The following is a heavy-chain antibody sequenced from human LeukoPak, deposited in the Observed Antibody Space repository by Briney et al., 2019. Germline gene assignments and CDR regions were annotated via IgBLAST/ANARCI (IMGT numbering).Heavy chain of an antibody. Sequence: ASVNVSCKASGYTFTGYYMHWVRQAPGQGLEWMGWINPNSGGTKYAKKFQGRVTMTRDTSISTAYMELSSLRSDDTAVYYCARGKDIVVVVAATHDIWGQGTMVTVSS. J-gene: IGHJ3*02. V-gene: IGHV1-2*02. CDR1: GYTFTGYY. CDR2: INPNSGGT. CDR3: ARGKDIVVVVAATHDI. D-gene: IGHD2-15*01.